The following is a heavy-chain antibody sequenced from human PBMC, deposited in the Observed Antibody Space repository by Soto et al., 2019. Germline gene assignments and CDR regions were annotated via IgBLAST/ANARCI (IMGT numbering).Heavy chain of an antibody. D-gene: IGHD1-26*01. J-gene: IGHJ4*02. CDR3: ARRGSGSYYAY. Sequence: EVQLLESGGGLVQPGGSLRLSCAASGFTFRSYAMRWVRQAPVKGLEWVSAISGSGGSTYYADSVKGRFTISRDNSKNTLNRQMSSLRDEDTAVYYCARRGSGSYYAYCGQGTLVTVSS. V-gene: IGHV3-23*01. CDR1: GFTFRSYA. CDR2: ISGSGGST.